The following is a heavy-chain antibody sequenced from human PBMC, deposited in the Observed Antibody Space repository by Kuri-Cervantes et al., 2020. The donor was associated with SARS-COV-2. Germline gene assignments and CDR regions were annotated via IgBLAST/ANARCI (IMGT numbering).Heavy chain of an antibody. D-gene: IGHD3-22*01. J-gene: IGHJ6*03. CDR2: ISDNGGST. Sequence: GESLKISCVASGFTFSRNATHWVRQAPGKGLEYVSSISDNGGSTYYANSVKGRFTISRDNSKNTLYLQMDNLRAEDMAVYYCAKDRDTSGYYYYYMDVWGKGTTVTVSS. CDR1: GFTFSRNA. V-gene: IGHV3-64*01. CDR3: AKDRDTSGYYYYYMDV.